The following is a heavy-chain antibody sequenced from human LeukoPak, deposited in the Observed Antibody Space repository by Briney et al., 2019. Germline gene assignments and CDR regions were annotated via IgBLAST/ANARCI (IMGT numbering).Heavy chain of an antibody. V-gene: IGHV3-21*01. CDR1: GFTFSSYS. CDR3: AKLLGAYDSSGYDSGYYFDY. J-gene: IGHJ4*02. Sequence: GGSLRLSCAASGFTFSSYSMNWVRQAPGKGLEWVSSISSSSSYIYYADSVKGRFTISRDNSKNTLYLQMNSLRAEDTAVYYCAKLLGAYDSSGYDSGYYFDYWGQGTLVTVSS. D-gene: IGHD3-22*01. CDR2: ISSSSSYI.